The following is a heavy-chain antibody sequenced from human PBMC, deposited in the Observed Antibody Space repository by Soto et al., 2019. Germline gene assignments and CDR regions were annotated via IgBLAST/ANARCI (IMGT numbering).Heavy chain of an antibody. V-gene: IGHV3-74*01. D-gene: IGHD2-15*01. J-gene: IGHJ6*04. CDR3: ASTVASGGSPRICYFGMDV. CDR1: GFTFSSYW. Sequence: GGFLRLSCGASGFTFSSYWMHWVRQAPGKGLVWVSRINSDGSSTSYADSVKGRFTISRDNAKNTLYLQMNSLRAEDTAVYYCASTVASGGSPRICYFGMDVWGEGTTVTVSS. CDR2: INSDGSST.